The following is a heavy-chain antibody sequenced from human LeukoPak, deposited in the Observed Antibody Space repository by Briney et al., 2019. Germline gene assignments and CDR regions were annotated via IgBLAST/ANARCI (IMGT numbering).Heavy chain of an antibody. CDR1: GFTFSSYS. CDR3: ARDYCSGGSCYSFHY. V-gene: IGHV3-21*06. Sequence: GGSLRLSCAASGFTFSSYSMNWVRQAPGKGLEWVSSISTSSNYIYYADSVKGRFTISRDNAKNSLYLQMNGLRAEDTAVYYCARDYCSGGSCYSFHYWGQGTLVTVSS. J-gene: IGHJ4*02. CDR2: ISTSSNYI. D-gene: IGHD2-15*01.